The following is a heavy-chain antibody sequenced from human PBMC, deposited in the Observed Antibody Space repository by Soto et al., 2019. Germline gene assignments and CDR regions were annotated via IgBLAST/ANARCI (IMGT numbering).Heavy chain of an antibody. CDR2: ISSSSSTI. V-gene: IGHV3-48*02. J-gene: IGHJ5*02. D-gene: IGHD6-13*01. CDR3: ARDSPRYSSSWSRFDP. CDR1: GFTFSSYS. Sequence: EVQLVESGGGLVQPGGSLRLSCAASGFTFSSYSMNWVRQAPGKGLEWVSYISSSSSTIYYADSVKGRFTISRDNAKNSLYLQMNSLRDEDTAVYYCARDSPRYSSSWSRFDPGGQGTLVTVSS.